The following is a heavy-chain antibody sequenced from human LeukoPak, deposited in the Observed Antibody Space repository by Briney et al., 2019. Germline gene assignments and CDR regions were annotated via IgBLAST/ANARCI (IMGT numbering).Heavy chain of an antibody. CDR3: AKNREHSGYDFDY. Sequence: GGSLRLSCAASGFTFSSYALSWVRQAPGKGLEWVSTISGTGGITYYTDSVKGRFTISRHNSKDTLYVHINSLRAEDTAVYFCAKNREHSGYDFDYWGQGTLVTVSS. D-gene: IGHD5-12*01. V-gene: IGHV3-23*01. J-gene: IGHJ4*02. CDR2: ISGTGGIT. CDR1: GFTFSSYA.